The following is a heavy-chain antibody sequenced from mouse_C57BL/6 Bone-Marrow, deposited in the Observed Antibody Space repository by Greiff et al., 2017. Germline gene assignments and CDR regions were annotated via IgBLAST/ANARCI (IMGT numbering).Heavy chain of an antibody. Sequence: EVQLVESGGGLVKPGGSLKLSCAASGFTFSSYGMSWVRQTPGKGLEWVATISDGGCYTYYTDNVKGRVTISLDNAKNNLYLQMSRLKSEDAAVYYCAREGYAVDYGGQGTAVTVSA. CDR2: ISDGGCYT. CDR1: GFTFSSYG. J-gene: IGHJ4*01. CDR3: AREGYAVDY. V-gene: IGHV5-4*01.